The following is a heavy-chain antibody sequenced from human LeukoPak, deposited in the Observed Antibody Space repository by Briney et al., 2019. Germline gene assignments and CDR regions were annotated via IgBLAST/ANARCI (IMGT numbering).Heavy chain of an antibody. CDR1: GFTFGDYA. Sequence: GGSLRLSCTASGFTFGDYAMSWFRQAPGKGLEWVGFIRRKAYSEATQYAASVKGRFTISRDDSKGIAYLQMNSLKTEDTAVYYCTRSDCGGDDAFDIWGQGTMVTVSS. CDR2: IRRKAYSEAT. D-gene: IGHD2-21*02. V-gene: IGHV3-49*03. CDR3: TRSDCGGDDAFDI. J-gene: IGHJ3*02.